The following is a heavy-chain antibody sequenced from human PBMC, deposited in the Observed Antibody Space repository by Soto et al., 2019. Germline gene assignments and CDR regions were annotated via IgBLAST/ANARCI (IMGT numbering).Heavy chain of an antibody. D-gene: IGHD3-3*01. Sequence: ASVXVSCKASGYTFTSYAMHWVRQAPGQRLEWMGWINAGNGNTKYSQKFQGRVTITRDTSASTAYMELSSLRSEDTAVYYCAXDLRFFGVVITAFDIWGQGTMVTVSS. CDR2: INAGNGNT. V-gene: IGHV1-3*01. CDR3: AXDLRFFGVVITAFDI. CDR1: GYTFTSYA. J-gene: IGHJ3*02.